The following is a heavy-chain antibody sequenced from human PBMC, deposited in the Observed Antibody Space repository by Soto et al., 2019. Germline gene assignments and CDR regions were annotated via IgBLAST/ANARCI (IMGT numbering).Heavy chain of an antibody. V-gene: IGHV1-69*13. J-gene: IGHJ6*02. CDR2: IIPIFGTA. D-gene: IGHD2-15*01. CDR3: ARGIVVVVAAGYYYYGMDV. Sequence: SVKVSCKASGGTFSSYAISWVRQAPGQGLEWMGGIIPIFGTANYAQKFQGRVTITADESTSTAYMELSSLRSEDTAVYYCARGIVVVVAAGYYYYGMDVWGQGTTVTVSS. CDR1: GGTFSSYA.